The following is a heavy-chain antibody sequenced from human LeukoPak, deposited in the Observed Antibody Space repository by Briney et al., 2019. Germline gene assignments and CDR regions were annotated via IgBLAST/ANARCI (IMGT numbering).Heavy chain of an antibody. J-gene: IGHJ5*02. V-gene: IGHV1-2*02. CDR2: SSPNSGGT. CDR1: GYTFTGYY. Sequence: GASVKVSCKASGYTFTGYYMHWVRQAPGQGLEWMGWSSPNSGGTNYAQKFQGRVTMTRDTSISTAYMELSRLRSDDTAVYYCARAEYYDSSGPNWFDPWGRGTLVTVSS. D-gene: IGHD3-22*01. CDR3: ARAEYYDSSGPNWFDP.